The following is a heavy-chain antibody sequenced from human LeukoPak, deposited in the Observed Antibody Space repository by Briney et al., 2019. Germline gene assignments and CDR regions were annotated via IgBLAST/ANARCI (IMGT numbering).Heavy chain of an antibody. CDR2: INPYTGDT. V-gene: IGHV1-2*02. CDR1: AYTFTDYH. J-gene: IGHJ5*02. CDR3: ARGGMFQNWFDP. Sequence: ASVKVPCKASAYTFTDYHMHWVRQAPGQGLEWMGWINPYTGDTNYAQKFQGRVTMTRDTSITTASLELSSLRSDDTAVYYCARGGMFQNWFDPWGQGTLVTVSS. D-gene: IGHD3-16*01.